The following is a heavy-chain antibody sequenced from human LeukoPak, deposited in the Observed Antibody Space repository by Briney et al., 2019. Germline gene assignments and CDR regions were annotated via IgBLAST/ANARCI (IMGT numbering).Heavy chain of an antibody. D-gene: IGHD2-15*01. J-gene: IGHJ6*02. CDR3: ARHYCSGGSCPAPTYYYYGMDV. CDR1: GYSFTNYW. CDR2: IYPGDSDT. Sequence: GESLKISCKGSGYSFTNYWIGWVRQMPGKGLEWMGIIYPGDSDTRYSPSFQGQVTISADKSISTAYLQWSSLKASDTAMYYCARHYCSGGSCPAPTYYYYGMDVWGQGTTVTVSS. V-gene: IGHV5-51*01.